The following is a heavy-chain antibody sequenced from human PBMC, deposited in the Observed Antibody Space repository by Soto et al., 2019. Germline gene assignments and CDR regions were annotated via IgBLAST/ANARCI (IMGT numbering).Heavy chain of an antibody. CDR3: ARGPPFIAARRGYYYYGMDV. D-gene: IGHD6-6*01. V-gene: IGHV4-59*01. J-gene: IGHJ6*02. CDR2: IYYSGST. Sequence: SETLSLTCTVSGCSISSYYWRWIRQPPGKGLEWIGYIYYSGSTNYNPSLKSRVTISVDTSKNQFSLKLSYLTAPDTAVYYCARGPPFIAARRGYYYYGMDVWGQGTTVTVSS. CDR1: GCSISSYY.